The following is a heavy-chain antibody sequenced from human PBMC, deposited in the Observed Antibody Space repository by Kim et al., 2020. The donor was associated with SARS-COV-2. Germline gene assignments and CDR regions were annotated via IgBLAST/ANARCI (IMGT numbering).Heavy chain of an antibody. CDR1: GFTFSSYA. J-gene: IGHJ4*02. CDR3: AKVAPGIAAAGRGVYFDY. CDR2: ISGSGGST. V-gene: IGHV3-23*01. D-gene: IGHD6-13*01. Sequence: GGSLRLSCAASGFTFSSYAMSWVRQAPGKGLEWVSAISGSGGSTYYADSVKGRFTISRDNSKNTLYLQMNSLRAEDTAVYYCAKVAPGIAAAGRGVYFDYWGQGTLVTVSS.